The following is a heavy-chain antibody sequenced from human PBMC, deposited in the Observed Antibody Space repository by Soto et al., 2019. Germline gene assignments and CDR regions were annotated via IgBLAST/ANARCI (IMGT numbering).Heavy chain of an antibody. D-gene: IGHD3-9*01. Sequence: SETLSLTCTVSGGSISSSTYYWGWIRQPPGKGLEWIASISYSGRTDYNPSLKSRVTISVDTSKGQFFLKVTSVTAADTAVYYCGRLEGLATISYYFDYWGQGALVTGSS. CDR3: GRLEGLATISYYFDY. CDR1: GGSISSSTYY. V-gene: IGHV4-39*01. J-gene: IGHJ4*02. CDR2: ISYSGRT.